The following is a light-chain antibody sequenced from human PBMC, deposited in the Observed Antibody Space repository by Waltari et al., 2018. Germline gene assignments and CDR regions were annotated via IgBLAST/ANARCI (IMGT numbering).Light chain of an antibody. CDR2: EVS. CDR3: SSYAGSIFVV. J-gene: IGLJ2*01. CDR1: SSDVGGYNY. V-gene: IGLV2-8*01. Sequence: ALTQSPSASGSPGQSVTISCIGTSSDVGGYNYVSWYQQHPGKAPKLMIYEVSKRPSGVPDRFSGSKSGNTASLAVSGLQPEDEADYYCSSYAGSIFVVFGGGTKLTVL.